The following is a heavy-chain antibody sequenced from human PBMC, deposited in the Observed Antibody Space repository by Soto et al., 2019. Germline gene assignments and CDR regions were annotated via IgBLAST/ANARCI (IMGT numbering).Heavy chain of an antibody. CDR2: IYYSGST. J-gene: IGHJ6*02. D-gene: IGHD1-26*01. CDR3: ARDRGGRTKYSGSPRDCGMDV. CDR1: GGSISSGGYY. V-gene: IGHV4-31*03. Sequence: PSETLSLTCTVSGGSISSGGYYWSWIRQHPGKGLEWIGYIYYSGSTYYNPSLKGRVTISVDTSKNQFSLKLSSVTAADTAVYYCARDRGGRTKYSGSPRDCGMDVWGQGTTVTVSS.